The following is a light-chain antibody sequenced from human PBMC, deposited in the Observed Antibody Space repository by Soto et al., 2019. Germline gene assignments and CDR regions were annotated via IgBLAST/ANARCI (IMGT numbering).Light chain of an antibody. Sequence: QSVLTQPRSASGTPGQRVTISCSGSSSNVGSNTVNSYQQLPGTAPKLLISNNNQRPSGVPDRCSGSKSGTSASLAISGLQSEDEATYYCAAWDDSLTGRVFGVGTKMTVL. CDR1: SSNVGSNT. V-gene: IGLV1-44*01. J-gene: IGLJ3*02. CDR3: AAWDDSLTGRV. CDR2: NNN.